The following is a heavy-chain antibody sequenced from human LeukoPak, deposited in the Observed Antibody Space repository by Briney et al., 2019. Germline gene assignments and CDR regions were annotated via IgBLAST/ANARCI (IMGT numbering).Heavy chain of an antibody. D-gene: IGHD3-22*01. Sequence: PGGSLRLSCAASGFTLSSYAMSWVRQAPGKGLEWVSAISGSGGSTYYADSVKGRFTISRDNSKNTLYLQMNSLRAKDTAVYYCAKVRTIDYYDSSGLLGYFDYWGQGTLVTVSS. V-gene: IGHV3-23*01. CDR2: ISGSGGST. J-gene: IGHJ4*02. CDR3: AKVRTIDYYDSSGLLGYFDY. CDR1: GFTLSSYA.